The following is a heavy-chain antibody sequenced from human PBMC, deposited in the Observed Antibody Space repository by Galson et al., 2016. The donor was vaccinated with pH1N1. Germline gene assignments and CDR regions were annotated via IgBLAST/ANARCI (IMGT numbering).Heavy chain of an antibody. CDR1: GYTFTKYY. J-gene: IGHJ4*02. Sequence: SVKVSCKASGYTFTKYYMHWVRQAPGQGLEWMGIINPSGGNTVYAEKFQGRVTLTSDTSTSIAYMDLSNLRSEDTAVYYCARWRSTLGVTGFDYWGQGTLVTVSS. D-gene: IGHD3-10*01. CDR2: INPSGGNT. CDR3: ARWRSTLGVTGFDY. V-gene: IGHV1-46*03.